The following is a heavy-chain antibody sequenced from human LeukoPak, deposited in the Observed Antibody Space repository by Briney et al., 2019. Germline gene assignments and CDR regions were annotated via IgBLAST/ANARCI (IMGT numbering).Heavy chain of an antibody. CDR2: ISGSGGST. V-gene: IGHV3-23*01. CDR1: GFTFSSYA. Sequence: RPGGSLRLSCAASGFTFSSYAMSWVRQAPGKGLEWVSAISGSGGSTYYADSVKGRFTISRDNSKNTLHLQMNSLRAEDTAVYYCAKEVGYCSSTSCWNWFDPWGQGTLVTVSS. CDR3: AKEVGYCSSTSCWNWFDP. D-gene: IGHD2-2*01. J-gene: IGHJ5*02.